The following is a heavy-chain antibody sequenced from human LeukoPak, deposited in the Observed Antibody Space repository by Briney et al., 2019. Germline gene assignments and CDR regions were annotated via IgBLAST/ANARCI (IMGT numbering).Heavy chain of an antibody. CDR3: ARGPVAGIKY. CDR2: IYYSGST. J-gene: IGHJ4*02. Sequence: TPSETLSLTCTVSGGSISSSSYYWGWIRQPPGKGLEWIGSIYYSGSTYYNPSLKSRVTISVDTSKNQFSLKLSSVTAADTAVYYCARGPVAGIKYWGQGTLVTVSS. CDR1: GGSISSSSYY. V-gene: IGHV4-39*01. D-gene: IGHD6-19*01.